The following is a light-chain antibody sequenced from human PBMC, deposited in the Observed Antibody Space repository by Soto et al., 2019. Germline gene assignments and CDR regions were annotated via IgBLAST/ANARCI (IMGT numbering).Light chain of an antibody. CDR2: GDS. J-gene: IGLJ1*01. CDR1: GSNIGAGYD. V-gene: IGLV1-40*01. Sequence: QSVLTQPPSVSGAPGQRVTISCTGSGSNIGAGYDVHWYQHRPGTAPKLRVFGDSHRPSGVPDRFSGSKSGTSASLAITGLQAEDEGDYYCQSYDSTLDARYVFVTGTKLTVL. CDR3: QSYDSTLDARYV.